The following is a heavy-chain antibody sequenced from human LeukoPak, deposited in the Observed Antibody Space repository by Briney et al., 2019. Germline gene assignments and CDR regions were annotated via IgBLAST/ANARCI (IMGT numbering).Heavy chain of an antibody. D-gene: IGHD2-8*01. CDR1: GFTFSSYA. CDR3: AKGPNEPHRGWFDP. V-gene: IGHV3-23*01. J-gene: IGHJ5*02. CDR2: ISGSGGST. Sequence: QPGGSLRLSCAASGFTFSSYAMSWVRQAPGKGLEWVSAISGSGGSTYYADSVKGRFTISRDNSKNKLYLQMNSLRAEDTAVYYCAKGPNEPHRGWFDPWGQGTLVTVSS.